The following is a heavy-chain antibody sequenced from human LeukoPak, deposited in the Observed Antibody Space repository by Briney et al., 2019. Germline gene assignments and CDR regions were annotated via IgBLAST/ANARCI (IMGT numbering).Heavy chain of an antibody. Sequence: SVKVSCKASGGTFSSYAISWVRQAPGQGLEWMGGIIPTFGTANYAQKFQGRVTITTDESTSTAYMELSSLRYEDTAVYYCARAPGTTNYYYYYYMDVWGKGTTVTVSS. CDR3: ARAPGTTNYYYYYYMDV. CDR1: GGTFSSYA. CDR2: IIPTFGTA. V-gene: IGHV1-69*05. D-gene: IGHD1-1*01. J-gene: IGHJ6*03.